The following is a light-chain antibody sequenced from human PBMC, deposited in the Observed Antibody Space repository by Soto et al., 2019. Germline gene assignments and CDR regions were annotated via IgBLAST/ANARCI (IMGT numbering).Light chain of an antibody. V-gene: IGLV2-14*01. CDR2: EVS. J-gene: IGLJ3*02. Sequence: ALTQPPSVSGSPGQSITISCTGTSSDVGAYDYVSWYQQHPDKAPKLMIFEVSDRPSGVSNRFSGSTSGNTASLTISGLQAEDEADYFCSSYTSNSTLVFGGGTKVTVL. CDR1: SSDVGAYDY. CDR3: SSYTSNSTLV.